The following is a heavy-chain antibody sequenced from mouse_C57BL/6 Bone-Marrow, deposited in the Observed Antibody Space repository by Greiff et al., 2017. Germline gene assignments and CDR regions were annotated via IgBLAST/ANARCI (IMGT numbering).Heavy chain of an antibody. D-gene: IGHD1-1*01. V-gene: IGHV1-81*01. Sequence: VQLQQSGAELARPGASVKLSCKASGYTFTSYGIRWVKQRTGQGLEWIGEIYPRSGNTYYNEKFKGKATLTADKSSSTAYMELRSLTSEDSAVYFCARRDWNYYGSSYDYWGQGTTLTVSS. CDR1: GYTFTSYG. CDR3: ARRDWNYYGSSYDY. CDR2: IYPRSGNT. J-gene: IGHJ2*01.